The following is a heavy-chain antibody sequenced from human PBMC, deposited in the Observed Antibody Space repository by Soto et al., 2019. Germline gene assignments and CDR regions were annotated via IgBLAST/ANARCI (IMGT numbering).Heavy chain of an antibody. D-gene: IGHD4-17*01. CDR2: IKSKTDGGTT. CDR1: GFTFSNAW. J-gene: IGHJ4*02. V-gene: IGHV3-15*07. CDR3: SSRDDYPNPLDC. Sequence: GGSLRLSCAASGFTFSNAWMNWVRQAPGKGLEWVGRIKSKTDGGTTDYAAPVKGRFTISRDDSKNTLYLQMNSLKTEDTAVYVCSSRDDYPNPLDCWGQGTLVPVSS.